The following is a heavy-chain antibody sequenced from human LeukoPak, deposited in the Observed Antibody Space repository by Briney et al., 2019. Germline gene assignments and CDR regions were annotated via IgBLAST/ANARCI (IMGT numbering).Heavy chain of an antibody. CDR2: INPNSDGT. V-gene: IGHV1-2*02. CDR3: AREDYYDSSGYYKNKEYFQH. CDR1: GYTFTGYY. Sequence: ASVRVSCKASGYTFTGYYMHWVRQAPGQGLEWMGWINPNSDGTNYAQMFQGRVTMTRDTSISTAYMELSRLRSDDTAVCYCAREDYYDSSGYYKNKEYFQHWSQGTLVTVSS. D-gene: IGHD3-22*01. J-gene: IGHJ1*01.